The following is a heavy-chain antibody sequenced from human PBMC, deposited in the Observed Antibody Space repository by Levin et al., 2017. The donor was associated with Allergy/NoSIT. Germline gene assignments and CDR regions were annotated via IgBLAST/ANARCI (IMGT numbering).Heavy chain of an antibody. Sequence: ESLKISCAASGFTFSSYAMSWVRQALGKGLEWIGEITHSGSTNYNPSLKSRVTISIDTSKNQFSLKLRSVTAADTAVYYCANSGRHYCSNTSCDWLPSWFDPWGQGALVTISS. J-gene: IGHJ5*02. V-gene: IGHV4-34*08. D-gene: IGHD2-2*01. CDR2: ITHSGST. CDR3: ANSGRHYCSNTSCDWLPSWFDP. CDR1: GFTFSSYA.